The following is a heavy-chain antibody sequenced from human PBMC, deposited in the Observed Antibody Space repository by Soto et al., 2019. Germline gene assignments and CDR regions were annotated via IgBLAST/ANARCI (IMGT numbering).Heavy chain of an antibody. CDR2: INHSGST. Sequence: SETLSLTCAVYGGSFSGYYWSWIRQPPGKGLEWIGEINHSGSTNYNPSLKSRVTISVDTSKNQFSLKLSSVTAADTAVYYCVRSPQGDILTGYPSFDYWGQGTLVTVSS. CDR3: VRSPQGDILTGYPSFDY. CDR1: GGSFSGYY. D-gene: IGHD3-9*01. V-gene: IGHV4-34*01. J-gene: IGHJ4*02.